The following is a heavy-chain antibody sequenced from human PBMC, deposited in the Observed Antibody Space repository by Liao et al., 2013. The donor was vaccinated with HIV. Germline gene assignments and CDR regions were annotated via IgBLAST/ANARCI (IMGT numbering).Heavy chain of an antibody. D-gene: IGHD3-16*01. V-gene: IGHV4-39*07. CDR2: IYFSGST. CDR1: GASISSSSYY. J-gene: IGHJ2*01. CDR3: ARDRWGYWYFDL. Sequence: QLQLQESGPGLVKPSETLSLTCTVSGASISSSSYYWGWIRQPPGKGLEWIGNIYFSGSTYYNPSLKSRVTISVDTSKNQFSLKLSSVTAADTAVYYCARDRWGYWYFDLWGRGTLVTVSS.